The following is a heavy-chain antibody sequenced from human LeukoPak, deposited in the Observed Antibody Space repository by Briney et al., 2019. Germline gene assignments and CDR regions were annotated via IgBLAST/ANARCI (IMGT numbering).Heavy chain of an antibody. V-gene: IGHV3-7*04. Sequence: GGSRRLSCAASGFTFSSYWMSWVRQAPEKGLEWVANIKQDGSEKYYVDSVKGRFTISRDNAKNSLYLQMNSLRAEDTAVYYCARANDYGDYFDYWGQGTLVTVSS. D-gene: IGHD4-17*01. CDR1: GFTFSSYW. CDR2: IKQDGSEK. J-gene: IGHJ4*02. CDR3: ARANDYGDYFDY.